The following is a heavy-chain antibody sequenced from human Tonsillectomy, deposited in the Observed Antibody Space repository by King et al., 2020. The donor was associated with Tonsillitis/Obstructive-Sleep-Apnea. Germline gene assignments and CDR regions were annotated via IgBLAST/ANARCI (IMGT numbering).Heavy chain of an antibody. CDR1: GFTFDDYA. CDR3: AKADTHYEILTGYFPLIDY. V-gene: IGHV3-9*01. J-gene: IGHJ4*02. Sequence: VQLVESGGGLVQPGRSLRLSCAASGFTFDDYAMHWVRQDPGKGLEWVSVISWNSGNIGYADSVEGRFTISRDNAKNSLYLQMKSLRAEETALYYCAKADTHYEILTGYFPLIDYWGQGTLVTVSS. D-gene: IGHD3-9*01. CDR2: ISWNSGNI.